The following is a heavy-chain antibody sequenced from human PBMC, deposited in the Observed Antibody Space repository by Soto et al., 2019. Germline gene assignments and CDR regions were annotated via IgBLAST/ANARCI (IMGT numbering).Heavy chain of an antibody. Sequence: ASVKVSCKASGYTFTGYYMHWVRQAPGQGLEWMGWINPNSGGTNYAQKFQGWVTMTRDTSISTPYMELSRLRSDDTAVYYCARGDYDSSGYYYNYYYYGMDVWGQGTTVTVSS. CDR3: ARGDYDSSGYYYNYYYYGMDV. CDR1: GYTFTGYY. D-gene: IGHD3-22*01. J-gene: IGHJ6*02. CDR2: INPNSGGT. V-gene: IGHV1-2*04.